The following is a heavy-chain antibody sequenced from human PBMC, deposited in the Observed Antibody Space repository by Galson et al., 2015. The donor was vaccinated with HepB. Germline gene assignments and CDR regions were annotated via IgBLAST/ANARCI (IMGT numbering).Heavy chain of an antibody. J-gene: IGHJ6*02. CDR2: LSYSGNNK. CDR3: ARERSGAYYYGMDV. CDR1: GFTFGSYA. Sequence: SLRLSCAASGFTFGSYAMYWVRQAPGKGLEWVAVLSYSGNNKNYGDSVRGRFTISRDNSKNTLYLQMDNLRAEDTAVYYCARERSGAYYYGMDVWGQGTTVTVSS. V-gene: IGHV3-30*04. D-gene: IGHD1-26*01.